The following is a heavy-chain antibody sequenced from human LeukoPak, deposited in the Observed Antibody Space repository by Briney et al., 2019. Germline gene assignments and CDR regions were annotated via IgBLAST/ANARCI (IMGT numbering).Heavy chain of an antibody. CDR1: GFTFSNAW. Sequence: GGSLRLSCAASGFTFSNAWMNWVRQAPGKGLEWVGRIKSKTDGGTTDYAAPVKGRFTISRDDSKNTLYLQMNSLKTEDTAVYYCARGIVVSPAAPYSWFDPRGQGTLVIVSS. D-gene: IGHD2-2*01. CDR2: IKSKTDGGTT. J-gene: IGHJ5*02. V-gene: IGHV3-15*07. CDR3: ARGIVVSPAAPYSWFDP.